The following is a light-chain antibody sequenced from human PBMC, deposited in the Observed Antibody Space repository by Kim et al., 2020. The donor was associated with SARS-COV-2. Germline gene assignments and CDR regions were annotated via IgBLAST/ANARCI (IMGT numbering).Light chain of an antibody. CDR1: KLGDKY. CDR2: QDN. Sequence: SVSPGQTASITCSGDKLGDKYASWYQQKPGQSPVLVIYQDNKRPSGIPGRFSGSNSGNTATLTISGTQAMDEADYFCQACDSSTAVLGGGTQLTVL. J-gene: IGLJ3*02. V-gene: IGLV3-1*01. CDR3: QACDSSTAV.